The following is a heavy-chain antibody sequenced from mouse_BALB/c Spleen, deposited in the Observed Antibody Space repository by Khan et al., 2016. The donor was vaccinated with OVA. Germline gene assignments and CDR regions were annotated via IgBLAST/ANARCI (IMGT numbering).Heavy chain of an antibody. CDR1: GFSLSSYG. Sequence: QVQLKESGPGLVAPSQSLSITCTVSGFSLSSYGVNWVRQPPGKGLEWLGVIWGDGSTNYHSALTSRLSISKDNSKSQVFLTLNSLQSDDTATYYCAKGGDLYAMDYWGQGTAVTVSS. CDR2: IWGDGST. J-gene: IGHJ4*01. CDR3: AKGGDLYAMDY. V-gene: IGHV2-3*01.